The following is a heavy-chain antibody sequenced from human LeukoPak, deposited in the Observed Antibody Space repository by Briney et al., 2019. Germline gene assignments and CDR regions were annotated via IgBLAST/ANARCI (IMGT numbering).Heavy chain of an antibody. J-gene: IGHJ5*02. Sequence: PSQTLSLTCTVSGGSISSSYWSWIWQPPGKGQDWICYIYYSGSTNYNPSLKSRVTISVDTSKNQFSLKLSAATAADTAVYYCARSRGSSGYDYENWSGPWGQGTLVTVSS. V-gene: IGHV4-59*01. CDR3: ARSRGSSGYDYENWSGP. CDR2: IYYSGST. D-gene: IGHD5-12*01. CDR1: GGSISSSY.